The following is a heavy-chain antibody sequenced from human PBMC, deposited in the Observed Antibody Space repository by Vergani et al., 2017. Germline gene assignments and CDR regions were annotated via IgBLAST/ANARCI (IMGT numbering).Heavy chain of an antibody. CDR3: ATTQWWYYFDY. CDR1: GFTFSSYW. D-gene: IGHD2-15*01. V-gene: IGHV3-7*03. J-gene: IGHJ4*02. CDR2: IKQDGSEQ. Sequence: EVQLVESGGGLVQPGGSLRLSCAASGFTFSSYWMSWVRRAPGKGLEWVANIKQDGSEQYYVDSVKGRFTISRDNAKNSLYLQMNSLRAEDTAVYYCATTQWWYYFDYWGQGTLVTVSS.